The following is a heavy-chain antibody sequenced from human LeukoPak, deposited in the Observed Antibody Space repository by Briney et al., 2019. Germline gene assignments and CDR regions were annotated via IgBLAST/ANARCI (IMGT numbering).Heavy chain of an antibody. J-gene: IGHJ3*02. V-gene: IGHV4-61*01. CDR1: GDSISSGNYY. CDR3: ARHQIDYYDSSGADAFDI. Sequence: SETLSLTCTVSGDSISSGNYYWSWIRQPPGKGLEWIGYIYYSGSTNYNPSLKSRVTISVDTSKNQFSLKLSSVTAADTAVYYCARHQIDYYDSSGADAFDIWGQGTMVTVSS. D-gene: IGHD3-22*01. CDR2: IYYSGST.